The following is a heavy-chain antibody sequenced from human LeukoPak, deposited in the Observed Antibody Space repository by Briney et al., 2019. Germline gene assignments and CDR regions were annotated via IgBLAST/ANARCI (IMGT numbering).Heavy chain of an antibody. J-gene: IGHJ3*02. CDR2: IYPYSGDT. CDR1: GYTFTGYY. CDR3: ARDRNSGSILDI. Sequence: ASVTVYCKASGYTFTGYYIHWVRQAPGQGLEWMGWIYPYSGDTNYAQNFQGRVTMTRDTSISTPHMELSSLKSDDTAVYYCARDRNSGSILDIWGQGTMLTVSS. D-gene: IGHD6-6*01. V-gene: IGHV1-2*02.